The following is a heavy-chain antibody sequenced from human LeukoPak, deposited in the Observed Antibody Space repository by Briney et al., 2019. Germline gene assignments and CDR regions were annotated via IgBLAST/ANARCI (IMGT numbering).Heavy chain of an antibody. Sequence: GGSLRLSCAASGFTFSSYAMSWVRQAPGKGLEWVSAISGSGGSTYYADSVKGRFTISRDNSKNTLYLQMNSLRAEDTAVYYCATTPLYYDSSGLDAFDIWGQGTMVTVSS. V-gene: IGHV3-23*01. D-gene: IGHD3-22*01. CDR2: ISGSGGST. J-gene: IGHJ3*02. CDR1: GFTFSSYA. CDR3: ATTPLYYDSSGLDAFDI.